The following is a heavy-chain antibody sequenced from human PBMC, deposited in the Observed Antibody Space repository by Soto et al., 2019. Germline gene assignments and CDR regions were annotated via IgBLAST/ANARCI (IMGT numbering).Heavy chain of an antibody. D-gene: IGHD2-2*01. Sequence: GGSLRLSCAASGFTFSDYYMSWIRQAPGKGLEWVSYISSSGSTIYYADSVMGRFTISRDNAKNSLYLQMNSLRAEDTAVYYCARAGVVVPAAHLWDYYYMDVWGKGTTVTVSS. CDR1: GFTFSDYY. V-gene: IGHV3-11*01. J-gene: IGHJ6*03. CDR2: ISSSGSTI. CDR3: ARAGVVVPAAHLWDYYYMDV.